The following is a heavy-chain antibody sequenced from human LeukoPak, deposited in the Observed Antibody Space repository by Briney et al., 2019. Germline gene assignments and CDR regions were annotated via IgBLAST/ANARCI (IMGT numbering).Heavy chain of an antibody. CDR2: IRGNGDT. V-gene: IGHV3-23*01. J-gene: IGHJ4*02. D-gene: IGHD1-14*01. Sequence: PGGSLRLSCAASGLGFSSFAMSWVRQGPARGLEWVSSIRGNGDTFYADSVKGRFTLYSDSSRNTVYFQLNNMRVEDTAIYYCARASWVSTTDAVRWGQGTLVTVSS. CDR1: GLGFSSFA. CDR3: ARASWVSTTDAVR.